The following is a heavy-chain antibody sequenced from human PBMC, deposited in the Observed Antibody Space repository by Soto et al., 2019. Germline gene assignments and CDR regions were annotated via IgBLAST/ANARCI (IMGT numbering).Heavy chain of an antibody. CDR1: GFTFSSYA. Sequence: GGSLRLSCAASGFTFSSYAMSWVRQAPGKGLEWVSAISGSGGSTYYADSVKGRFTISGDNSKNTLYLQMNSLRAEDTAVYYCAKEDYDYVWGSYRYLSAFDYWGQGTLVTVSS. CDR3: AKEDYDYVWGSYRYLSAFDY. J-gene: IGHJ4*02. V-gene: IGHV3-23*01. D-gene: IGHD3-16*02. CDR2: ISGSGGST.